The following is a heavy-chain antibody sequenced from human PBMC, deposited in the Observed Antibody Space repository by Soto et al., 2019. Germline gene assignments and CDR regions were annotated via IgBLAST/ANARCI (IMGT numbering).Heavy chain of an antibody. D-gene: IGHD2-15*01. V-gene: IGHV3-23*01. Sequence: EVQLLEAGGGLVQPGGSLRLSCVASGFDFSSNSMTWACQAPGKGLEWIGGISRGGDITFYRDSVKGRFTISRDTSTNTLFLKMNSRRVEDTATYFRSKWSGFGDAWGKGTVVSVSS. CDR2: ISRGGDIT. CDR3: SKWSGFGDA. J-gene: IGHJ5*02. CDR1: GFDFSSNS.